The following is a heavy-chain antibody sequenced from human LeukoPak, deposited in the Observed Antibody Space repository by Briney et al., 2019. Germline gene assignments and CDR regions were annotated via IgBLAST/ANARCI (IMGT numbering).Heavy chain of an antibody. Sequence: SETLSLTCAVYGGSFSGYYWSWIRQPPGKGLEWIGEINHSGSTNYNPSLKSRVTISVDTSKNQFSLKLSSVTAADTAVYYCARREDYYGSGSYYNVPFDYRGQGALVTVSS. CDR1: GGSFSGYY. CDR2: INHSGST. J-gene: IGHJ4*02. CDR3: ARREDYYGSGSYYNVPFDY. D-gene: IGHD3-10*01. V-gene: IGHV4-34*01.